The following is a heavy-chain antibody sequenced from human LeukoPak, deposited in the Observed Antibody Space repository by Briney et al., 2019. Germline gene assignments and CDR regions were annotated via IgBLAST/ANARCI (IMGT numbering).Heavy chain of an antibody. CDR3: AKDLHGEVPDYFDC. Sequence: GGSLRLSCVASGFPFSSYAMGWVRQAPGKGLEWVSGISGSGGTTYYTDSVKGRFTISRDNSKNTLYLQVNSLRAEDTAVYYCAKDLHGEVPDYFDCWAQGSLVTVSS. V-gene: IGHV3-23*01. D-gene: IGHD3-3*01. CDR2: ISGSGGTT. J-gene: IGHJ4*02. CDR1: GFPFSSYA.